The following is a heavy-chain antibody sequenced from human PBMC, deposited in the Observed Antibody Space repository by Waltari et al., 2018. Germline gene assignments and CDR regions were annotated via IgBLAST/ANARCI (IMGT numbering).Heavy chain of an antibody. CDR3: ARAKCTEGIAVAGTIWFDP. CDR1: GGSISSYY. Sequence: QVQLQESGPGLVKPSETLSLTCTVSGGSISSYYWSWIRQPAGKGLEWLGRIYTSGSTNYNPALKSRVTMSVDTSKNQFALKLSSVTAADTAVYYCARAKCTEGIAVAGTIWFDPWGQGTLVTVSS. D-gene: IGHD6-19*01. V-gene: IGHV4-4*07. J-gene: IGHJ5*02. CDR2: IYTSGST.